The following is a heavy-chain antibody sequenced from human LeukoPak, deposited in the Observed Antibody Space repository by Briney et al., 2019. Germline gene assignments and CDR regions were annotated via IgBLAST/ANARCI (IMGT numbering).Heavy chain of an antibody. D-gene: IGHD3-3*01. CDR1: GFTFSSYA. CDR3: ARDPDIYDHPYYFDY. Sequence: GGSLRLSCAASGFTFSSYAMSWIRQAPGKGLEWVSYISSSGSTIYYADSVKGRFTISRDNAKNSLYLQMNSLRAEDTAVYYCARDPDIYDHPYYFDYWGQGTLVTVSS. J-gene: IGHJ4*02. CDR2: ISSSGSTI. V-gene: IGHV3-11*04.